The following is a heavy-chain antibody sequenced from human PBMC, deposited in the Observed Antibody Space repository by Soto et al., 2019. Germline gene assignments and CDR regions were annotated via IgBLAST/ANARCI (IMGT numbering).Heavy chain of an antibody. CDR3: VRASSGSTPLDY. CDR1: GFTFSSYD. V-gene: IGHV3-13*01. J-gene: IGHJ4*02. Sequence: PWGSLRLSGPASGFTFSSYDMHWVRQATGKGLEWVSAIGTAGDTYYPGSVKGRFTISRENAKNSLYLQMNSLRAGDTAVYYCVRASSGSTPLDYWGQGTLVTVSS. CDR2: IGTAGDT. D-gene: IGHD6-19*01.